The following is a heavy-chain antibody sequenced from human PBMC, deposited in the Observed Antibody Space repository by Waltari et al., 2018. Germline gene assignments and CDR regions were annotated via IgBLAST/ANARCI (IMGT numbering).Heavy chain of an antibody. D-gene: IGHD3-3*01. CDR3: AKIPWYYDSGYGMDV. Sequence: QVQLVQSGAEVKKPGSSVKVPRKASGGPFSSSAISWLRQAPGQGLKWMGGVMPIVCKANSGQKIQGRVTITADESTSTAYMELSSLRSEDTAVYYCAKIPWYYDSGYGMDVWGQGTTVTVSS. J-gene: IGHJ6*02. V-gene: IGHV1-69*01. CDR2: VMPIVCKA. CDR1: GGPFSSSA.